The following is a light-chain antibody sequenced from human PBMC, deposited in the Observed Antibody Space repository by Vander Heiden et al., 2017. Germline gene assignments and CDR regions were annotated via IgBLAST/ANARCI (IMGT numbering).Light chain of an antibody. CDR1: SSNIGSYT. V-gene: IGLV1-44*01. J-gene: IGLJ1*01. CDR2: SNN. Sequence: QSVLTQPPSASGTPGQRVTISCSGSSSNIGSYTVNWYQQLPGTAPKPLMYSNNQRPSGVPDRFSGSKSGTSASLAISGLQSEDEADYYCGTWDDSLNGYVFGTGTKVTVL. CDR3: GTWDDSLNGYV.